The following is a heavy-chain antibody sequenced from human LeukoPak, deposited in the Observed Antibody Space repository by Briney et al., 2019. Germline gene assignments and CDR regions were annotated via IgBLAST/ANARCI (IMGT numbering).Heavy chain of an antibody. CDR3: ARDIGALFDY. CDR2: IKQDGREK. CDR1: GFTFSSYW. D-gene: IGHD5-12*01. Sequence: GSLRLSCAASGFTFSSYWMSWVRQAPGKGLEWVANIKQDGREKYYADSVKGRFTISRDIAKNSLYLQMNSLRAEDTAVYHCARDIGALFDYWGQGTLVTVSS. V-gene: IGHV3-7*01. J-gene: IGHJ4*02.